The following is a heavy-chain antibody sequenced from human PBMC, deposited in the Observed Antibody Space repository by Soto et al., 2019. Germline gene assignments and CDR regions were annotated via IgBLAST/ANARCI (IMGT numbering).Heavy chain of an antibody. J-gene: IGHJ5*01. CDR3: AKVDIAGRKKWFDS. Sequence: GGFLRLACSATGFTISSGGKHWGRQAPDKGLEWVAVISYDGSNKYYADSVKGRFTISRDNSKNTLYLLMNSLIAEDTAVYYCAKVDIAGRKKWFDSWGQGTLVTVSS. CDR1: GFTISSGG. D-gene: IGHD6-6*01. CDR2: ISYDGSNK. V-gene: IGHV3-30*18.